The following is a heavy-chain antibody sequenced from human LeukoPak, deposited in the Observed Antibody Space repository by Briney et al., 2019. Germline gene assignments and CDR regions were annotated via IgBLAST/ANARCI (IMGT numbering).Heavy chain of an antibody. Sequence: SETLTLTCAVYGGSFSGYYWSWIRQPPGKGLEWIGEINHSESTNYNPSLNSRVTISVDTSKRQFSLKLSSVTAADSAVYYCARGSRRFGELYPLDIWGQGTMVTVSS. J-gene: IGHJ3*02. CDR1: GGSFSGYY. D-gene: IGHD3-10*01. V-gene: IGHV4-34*01. CDR2: INHSEST. CDR3: ARGSRRFGELYPLDI.